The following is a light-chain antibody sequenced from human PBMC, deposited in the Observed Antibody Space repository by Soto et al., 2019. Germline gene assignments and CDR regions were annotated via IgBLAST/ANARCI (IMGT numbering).Light chain of an antibody. V-gene: IGLV2-14*01. CDR3: SASTSSSTPMV. J-gene: IGLJ2*01. CDR2: DVS. CDR1: SSDVGGYNY. Sequence: QSALTQPASVSGSPGQSIPISCTGTSSDVGGYNYVSWYQQHPGKAPKLMIYDVSNRPSGVSNRFSGSKSGNTASLTISGLQDEDEADYYCSASTSSSTPMVFGGGTKLTVL.